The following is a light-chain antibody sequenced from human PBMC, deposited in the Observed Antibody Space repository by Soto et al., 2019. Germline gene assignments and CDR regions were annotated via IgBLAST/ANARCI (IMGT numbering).Light chain of an antibody. CDR2: AAS. J-gene: IGKJ1*01. CDR3: QQYDNWWT. Sequence: IVMTQSPATLSVSPGERATLSCRASQSVSSNLAWYQRKPGQAPRVLIYAASTRATGIPDRFSGSGSGTKFTLTISSLHSEDFGVYYCQQYDNWWTFGQGTKVDIK. CDR1: QSVSSN. V-gene: IGKV3-15*01.